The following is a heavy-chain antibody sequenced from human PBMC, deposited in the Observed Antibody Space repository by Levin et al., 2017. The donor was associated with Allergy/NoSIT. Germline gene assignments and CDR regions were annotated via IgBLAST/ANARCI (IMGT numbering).Heavy chain of an antibody. J-gene: IGHJ4*02. V-gene: IGHV2-5*02. D-gene: IGHD6-19*01. CDR1: GFSLSTSGVG. Sequence: SGPTLVKPTQTLTLTCTFSGFSLSTSGVGVGWIRQPPGKALEWLSFIYWDDDKRSSPSLKSRLIITKDTSKNQVVLAMTNMDPVDTATYYCARCFYNSAWPDYWGQGTLVTVSS. CDR2: IYWDDDK. CDR3: ARCFYNSAWPDY.